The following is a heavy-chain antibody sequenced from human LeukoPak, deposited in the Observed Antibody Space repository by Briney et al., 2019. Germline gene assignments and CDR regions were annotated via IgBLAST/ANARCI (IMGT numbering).Heavy chain of an antibody. CDR3: ARVTPLGGGSCYFDY. CDR2: IYSSGST. V-gene: IGHV4-4*07. Sequence: SETLSLTCTVSGGSISNYYWSWIRQPAGKGLEWIGRIYSSGSTDYNPSLKSRVTMSVDTSKNQFSLKLSSVTTADTAVYYCARVTPLGGGSCYFDYWGQGTLVTVSS. D-gene: IGHD2-15*01. J-gene: IGHJ4*02. CDR1: GGSISNYY.